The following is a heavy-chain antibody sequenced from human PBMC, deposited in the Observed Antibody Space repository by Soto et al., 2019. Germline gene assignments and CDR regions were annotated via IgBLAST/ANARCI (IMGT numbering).Heavy chain of an antibody. D-gene: IGHD5-12*01. CDR1: GFTFSSYG. CDR3: ARWGSGYDFDY. V-gene: IGHV3-33*01. CDR2: IWYDGSNK. Sequence: QVQLVESGGGVVQPGRSLRLSCAASGFTFSSYGMHWVRQAPGKGLEWVAVIWYDGSNKYYADSVKGRFTISRDSSKNTLYLQMNSLRAEDTAVYYCARWGSGYDFDYWGQGTLVTVSS. J-gene: IGHJ4*02.